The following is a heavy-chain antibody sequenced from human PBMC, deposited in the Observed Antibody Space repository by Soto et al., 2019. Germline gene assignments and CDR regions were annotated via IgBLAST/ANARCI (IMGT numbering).Heavy chain of an antibody. V-gene: IGHV3-23*01. J-gene: IGHJ4*02. CDR1: GFTFSSYA. CDR2: ISGSGGST. CDR3: ARSRLVVVPAAIWGAFDY. D-gene: IGHD2-2*02. Sequence: EVQLLESGGGLVQPGGSLRLSCAASGFTFSSYAMSWVRQAPGKGLEWVSAISGSGGSTYYADSVKGRFTISRDNSKNTLYLQMNSLRAVDTAVYYCARSRLVVVPAAIWGAFDYWGQGTLVTVSS.